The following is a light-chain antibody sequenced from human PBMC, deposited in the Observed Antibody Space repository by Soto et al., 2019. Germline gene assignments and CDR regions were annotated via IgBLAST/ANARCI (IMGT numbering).Light chain of an antibody. V-gene: IGKV3-20*01. J-gene: IGKJ1*01. CDR2: GAS. CDR3: HHYCTSPTWT. Sequence: DIVLTQSPGTLSLSPGERATLSCRASQSVSNSYLAWYQQKPGQAPRLLIYGASSRATGIPDRFSGDGSGTDFTLTISRLEPEDFVVYYCHHYCTSPTWTFGQGTKVEVK. CDR1: QSVSNSY.